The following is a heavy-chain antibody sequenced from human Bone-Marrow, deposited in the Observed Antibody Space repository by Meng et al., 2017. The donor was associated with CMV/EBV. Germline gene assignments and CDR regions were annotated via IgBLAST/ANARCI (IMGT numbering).Heavy chain of an antibody. V-gene: IGHV3-15*07. CDR3: VTGGYFLDY. J-gene: IGHJ4*02. Sequence: LSCAASGFIFSNAWMNWVRQAPGKGLEWVGRIKSKVDGGTTDYAAPVEGRFSISRDDSKNTVYMQMSSLKTEDTAVYYCVTGGYFLDYWGQGTLVTVSS. D-gene: IGHD5-18*01. CDR1: GFIFSNAW. CDR2: IKSKVDGGTT.